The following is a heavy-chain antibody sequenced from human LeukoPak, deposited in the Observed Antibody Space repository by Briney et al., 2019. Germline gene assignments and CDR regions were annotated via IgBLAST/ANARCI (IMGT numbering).Heavy chain of an antibody. Sequence: RAGGSLRLSCAASGFTFSSYSMNWVRQAPGKGLEWVSSISSSSSYIYYADSVKGRFTISRDNAKNSLYLQMNSLRAEDTAVYYCARINGYCTNGVCYRGYFDYWGQGTLVTVSS. CDR3: ARINGYCTNGVCYRGYFDY. CDR2: ISSSSSYI. V-gene: IGHV3-21*01. D-gene: IGHD2-8*01. CDR1: GFTFSSYS. J-gene: IGHJ4*02.